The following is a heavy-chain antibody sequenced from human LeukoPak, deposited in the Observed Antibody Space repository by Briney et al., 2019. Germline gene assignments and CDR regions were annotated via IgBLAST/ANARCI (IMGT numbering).Heavy chain of an antibody. J-gene: IGHJ6*03. D-gene: IGHD1-26*01. CDR3: ARLKWGATGYYCMDV. V-gene: IGHV4-39*07. CDR2: IYHSGST. CDR1: GGSISSSSYY. Sequence: SETLSLTCTVSGGSISSSSYYWGWIRQPPGKGLEWIGSIYHSGSTYYNPSLKSRVTISVDTSKNQFSLKLSSVTAADTAVYYCARLKWGATGYYCMDVWGKGTTVTVSS.